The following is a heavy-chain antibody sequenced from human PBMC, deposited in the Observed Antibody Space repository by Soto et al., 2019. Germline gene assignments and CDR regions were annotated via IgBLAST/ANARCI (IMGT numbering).Heavy chain of an antibody. J-gene: IGHJ4*02. D-gene: IGHD7-27*01. Sequence: QVQLQESGPGLVKPSQTLSLTCTVSGDSMGSGGHYYNWIRLLPGKGLEWIGYIYYSGATHYNPSLRGRVSISIDTSNNQFSLRLISLTAADTALYFCARDKDLEPTVWGYWGQGTQVTVSS. V-gene: IGHV4-31*03. CDR2: IYYSGAT. CDR1: GDSMGSGGHY. CDR3: ARDKDLEPTVWGY.